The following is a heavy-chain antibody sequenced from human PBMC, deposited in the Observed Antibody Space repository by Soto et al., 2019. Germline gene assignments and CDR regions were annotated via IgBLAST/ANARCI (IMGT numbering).Heavy chain of an antibody. V-gene: IGHV1-2*02. D-gene: IGHD3-22*01. CDR3: AIVVVINNWFDP. CDR1: GYTFTGYY. J-gene: IGHJ5*02. Sequence: QVQLVQSGAEVKKPGASVKVSCKASGYTFTGYYMHWVRQAPGQGLEWMGWINPHSGGTNYAQKFQGRVTMTRDTSISTAYMELSRLRSDDTAVYYCAIVVVINNWFDPWGQGTLVTVSS. CDR2: INPHSGGT.